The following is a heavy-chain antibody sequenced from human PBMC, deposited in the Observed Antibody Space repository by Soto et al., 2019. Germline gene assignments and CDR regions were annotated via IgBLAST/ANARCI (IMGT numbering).Heavy chain of an antibody. V-gene: IGHV1-46*01. CDR1: GYTFTSYY. J-gene: IGHJ3*02. D-gene: IGHD5-18*01. Sequence: GASVKVSCKASGYTFTSYYMHWVRQAPGQGLEWMGIINPSGGSTSYAQKFQGRVTMTRDTSTSTVYMELSSLRSEDTAVYYCARDVERIQLWENDAFDIWGQGSMVTVSS. CDR3: ARDVERIQLWENDAFDI. CDR2: INPSGGST.